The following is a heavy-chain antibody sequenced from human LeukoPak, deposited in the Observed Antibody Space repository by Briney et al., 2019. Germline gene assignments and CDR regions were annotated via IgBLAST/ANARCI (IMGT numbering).Heavy chain of an antibody. CDR1: GGSISSGDYY. V-gene: IGHV4-30-4*01. Sequence: PSQTLSLTCTVSGGSISSGDYYWSWIRQPPGKGLEWIGYIYYSGSTYYNPSLKSRVTISVDTSKNQFSLKLSSVTAADTAVYYCARVGAGSGSYLSQFDYWGQGTLVTVSS. CDR3: ARVGAGSGSYLSQFDY. D-gene: IGHD3-10*01. J-gene: IGHJ4*02. CDR2: IYYSGST.